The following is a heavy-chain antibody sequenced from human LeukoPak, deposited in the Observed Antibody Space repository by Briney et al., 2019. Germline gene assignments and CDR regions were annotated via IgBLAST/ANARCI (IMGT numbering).Heavy chain of an antibody. CDR1: GFTFSSYS. V-gene: IGHV3-23*01. J-gene: IGHJ6*03. D-gene: IGHD5-24*01. CDR2: VGGSGGST. Sequence: PGGSLRLSCAASGFTFSSYSMSWVRQAPGKGLEWVSAVGGSGGSTYYADSVKGRFTTSRDNSKNTLYLQMNSLRAEDTAVYYCAKVTATIKGSYYYMDVWGKGTTVTVSS. CDR3: AKVTATIKGSYYYMDV.